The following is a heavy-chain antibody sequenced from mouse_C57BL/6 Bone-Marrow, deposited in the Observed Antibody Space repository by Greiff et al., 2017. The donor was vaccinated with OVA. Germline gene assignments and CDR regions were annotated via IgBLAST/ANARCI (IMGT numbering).Heavy chain of an antibody. V-gene: IGHV1-81*01. CDR3: ARGATVVNFYYYAMDY. CDR2: IYPRSGNT. Sequence: VQLQESGAELARPGASVKLSCKASGYTFTSYGISWVKQRTGQGLEWIGEIYPRSGNTYYNEKFKGKATLTAAKSSSTAYMELRSLTSEDSAVYFCARGATVVNFYYYAMDYWGQGTSVTVSS. J-gene: IGHJ4*01. D-gene: IGHD1-1*01. CDR1: GYTFTSYG.